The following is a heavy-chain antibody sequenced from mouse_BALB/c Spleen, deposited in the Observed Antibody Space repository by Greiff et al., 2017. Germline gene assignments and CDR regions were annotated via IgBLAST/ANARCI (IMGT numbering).Heavy chain of an antibody. J-gene: IGHJ4*01. CDR2: ISTYYGDA. D-gene: IGHD2-4*01. V-gene: IGHV1S137*01. Sequence: QVQLKQSGAELVRPGVSVKISCKGSGYTFTDYAMHWVKQSHAKSLEWIGVISTYYGDASYNQKFKGKATMTVDKSSSTAYMELARLTSEDSAIYYCARSMITGYYAMDYWGQGTSVTVSS. CDR1: GYTFTDYA. CDR3: ARSMITGYYAMDY.